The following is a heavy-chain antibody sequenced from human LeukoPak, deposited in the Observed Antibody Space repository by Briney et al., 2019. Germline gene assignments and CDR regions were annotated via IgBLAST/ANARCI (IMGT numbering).Heavy chain of an antibody. CDR2: ISAYNGNT. Sequence: ASVKVSCKASGYTFTSYGISWVRQAPGQGLEWMGWISAYNGNTNYAQKLQGRVTMTTDTSTSTAYMELRSLRSDDTAVYYCARDSAAAGQTHYYYYYGMDVWGQGTTVTVS. CDR1: GYTFTSYG. V-gene: IGHV1-18*01. D-gene: IGHD6-13*01. CDR3: ARDSAAAGQTHYYYYYGMDV. J-gene: IGHJ6*02.